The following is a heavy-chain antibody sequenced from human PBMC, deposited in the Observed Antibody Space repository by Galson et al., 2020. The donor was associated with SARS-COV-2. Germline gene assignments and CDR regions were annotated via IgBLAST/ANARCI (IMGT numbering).Heavy chain of an antibody. J-gene: IGHJ4*02. CDR3: ARGAGARFGELLDY. CDR2: INTNTGNP. Sequence: ASVKVSCKASGYTFNNYALNWVRQAPGQGLEWMAWINTNTGNPTYAQGFTGRFVFSLDTSISTAYLQISSLKAEDTAVYYCARGAGARFGELLDYWGQGTLVTVSS. CDR1: GYTFNNYA. D-gene: IGHD3-10*01. V-gene: IGHV7-4-1*02.